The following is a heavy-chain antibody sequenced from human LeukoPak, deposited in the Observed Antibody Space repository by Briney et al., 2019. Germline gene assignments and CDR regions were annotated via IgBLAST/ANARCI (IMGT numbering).Heavy chain of an antibody. Sequence: GESLKISCKGSGYSFTSYWIGWVRQMPGKGLEWMGIIYPGDSDTRYSPSFQGQVTISADKSLSPAYLQWSSLKASDTAMYYCARQTGGYSSSWYGRQFDYWGQGTLVTVSS. CDR1: GYSFTSYW. CDR3: ARQTGGYSSSWYGRQFDY. J-gene: IGHJ4*02. CDR2: IYPGDSDT. D-gene: IGHD6-13*01. V-gene: IGHV5-51*01.